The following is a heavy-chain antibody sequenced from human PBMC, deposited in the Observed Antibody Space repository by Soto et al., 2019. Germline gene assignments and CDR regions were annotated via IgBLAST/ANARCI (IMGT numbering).Heavy chain of an antibody. V-gene: IGHV3-23*01. Sequence: EVQLLESGGGWLQPGGSLRLSCAASGFTFSSYAMNWVRQAPGKGLEWVSGIIGSGAGSYYSDSVKGRFTISRDNSKNTLYLQMNSRRAEDTAVYYCAKAYSNSWPNDWFDPWGQGTLVTVSS. D-gene: IGHD6-13*01. J-gene: IGHJ5*02. CDR3: AKAYSNSWPNDWFDP. CDR2: IIGSGAGS. CDR1: GFTFSSYA.